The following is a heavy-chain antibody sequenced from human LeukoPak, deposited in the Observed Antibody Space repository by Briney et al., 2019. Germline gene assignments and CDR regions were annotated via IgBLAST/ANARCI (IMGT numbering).Heavy chain of an antibody. J-gene: IGHJ6*02. CDR1: GFTFSRNG. D-gene: IGHD3-22*01. CDR3: ARDAYYYDSSGYYYDYYYGMDV. Sequence: LPGGSLRLSCAASGFTFSRNGMHWVRQTPGKGLEWVAFIRFDGSNKYYPDSVKGRFSISRDNSKNTVYLQMNSLRAEDTAVYYCARDAYYYDSSGYYYDYYYGMDVWGQGTTVTVSS. V-gene: IGHV3-30*02. CDR2: IRFDGSNK.